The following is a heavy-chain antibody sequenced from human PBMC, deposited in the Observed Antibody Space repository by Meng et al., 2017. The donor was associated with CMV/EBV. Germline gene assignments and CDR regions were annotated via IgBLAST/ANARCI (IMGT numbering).Heavy chain of an antibody. CDR2: INHSGST. Sequence: QGRLQQWGAGLLKPSETLSLTCAVYGGSFSGYYWSWIRQPPGKGLEWIGEINHSGSTNYNPSLKSRVTISVDTSKNQFSLKLSSVTAADTAVYYCARPKGGSLLRAPFDYWGQGTLVTVSS. J-gene: IGHJ4*02. D-gene: IGHD2-15*01. CDR3: ARPKGGSLLRAPFDY. CDR1: GGSFSGYY. V-gene: IGHV4-34*01.